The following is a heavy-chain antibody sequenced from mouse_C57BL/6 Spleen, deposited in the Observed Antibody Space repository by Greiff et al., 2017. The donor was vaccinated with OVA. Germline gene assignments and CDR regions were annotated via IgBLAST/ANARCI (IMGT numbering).Heavy chain of an antibody. J-gene: IGHJ2*01. Sequence: VQLVESGPGLVAPSQSLSITCTVSGFSLTSYAISWVRQPPGKGLEWLGVIWTGGGTNYNSALISRLSISKDNSKSQVFLKMNRLQTDDTARDYCAREGAAQATGYFDYWGQGTTLTVSS. V-gene: IGHV2-9-1*01. D-gene: IGHD3-2*02. CDR1: GFSLTSYA. CDR2: IWTGGGT. CDR3: AREGAAQATGYFDY.